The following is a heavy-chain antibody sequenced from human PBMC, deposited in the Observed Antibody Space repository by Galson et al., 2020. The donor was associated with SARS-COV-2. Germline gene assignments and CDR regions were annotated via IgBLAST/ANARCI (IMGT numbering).Heavy chain of an antibody. CDR2: ISGRGSTI. J-gene: IGHJ5*02. V-gene: IGHV3-11*04. Sequence: GGSLRLSCAASGFSFSDYYMSWVRQAPAKGLEWVSYISGRGSTIYYSDSVKGRFTISRDNAKNSLYLQMNSLRADDTAVYYCAKWGRYCSGGNCYEGTPNWFDPWGQGTLVTVSS. CDR3: AKWGRYCSGGNCYEGTPNWFDP. CDR1: GFSFSDYY. D-gene: IGHD2-15*01.